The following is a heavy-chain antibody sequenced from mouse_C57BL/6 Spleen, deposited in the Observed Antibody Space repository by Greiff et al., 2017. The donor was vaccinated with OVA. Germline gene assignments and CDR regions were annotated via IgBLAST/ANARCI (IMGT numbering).Heavy chain of an antibody. J-gene: IGHJ2*01. CDR3: ARSFYDYDGDGPFDY. D-gene: IGHD2-4*01. CDR1: GYTFTSYG. V-gene: IGHV1-81*01. Sequence: VQLQQSGAELVRPGASVKLSCKASGYTFTSYGISWVKQRTGQGLEWIGEINPRNGNTYYNEKFKGKATLTADKSSSTAYMELRSLTSEDSAVYYCARSFYDYDGDGPFDYWGQGTTLTVSS. CDR2: INPRNGNT.